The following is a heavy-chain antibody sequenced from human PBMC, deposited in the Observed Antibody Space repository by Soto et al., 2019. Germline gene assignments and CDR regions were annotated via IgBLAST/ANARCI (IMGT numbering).Heavy chain of an antibody. CDR1: GYIINSYY. J-gene: IGHJ4*02. V-gene: IGHV1-46*02. CDR3: SSVDPGEASPFDL. CDR2: INPFDGSR. D-gene: IGHD3-10*01. Sequence: ASVKVTCKAPGYIINSYYLHWVQQAPGQGLEWMGWINPFDGSRMFAQSFQGRVTFTRDTSTSTVYMELSGLRSDDTAVYYCSSVDPGEASPFDLWGQGTLVTVSS.